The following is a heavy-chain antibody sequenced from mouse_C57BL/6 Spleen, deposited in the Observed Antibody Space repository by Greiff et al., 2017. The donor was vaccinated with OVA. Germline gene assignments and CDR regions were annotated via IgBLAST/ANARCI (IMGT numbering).Heavy chain of an antibody. CDR1: GFTFSDYG. D-gene: IGHD1-1*01. V-gene: IGHV5-17*01. J-gene: IGHJ3*01. CDR3: ARDRYYGSSAWFAY. CDR2: ISSGSSTI. Sequence: EVQGVESGGGLVKPGGSLKLSCAASGFTFSDYGMHWVRQAPEKGLEWVAYISSGSSTIYYADTVKGRFTISRDTAKNTLFLQMTSLRSEDTAMYYCARDRYYGSSAWFAYWGQGPLVTVSA.